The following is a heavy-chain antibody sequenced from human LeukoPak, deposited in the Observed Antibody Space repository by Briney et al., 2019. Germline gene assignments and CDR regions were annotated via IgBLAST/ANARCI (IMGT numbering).Heavy chain of an antibody. D-gene: IGHD2-2*01. CDR2: ISGSGGST. V-gene: IGHV3-23*01. CDR1: GFTFSCYA. J-gene: IGHJ4*02. Sequence: GGARRLSWAATGFTFSCYAMTWVRQAACPVPDLVSAISGSGGSTYYADSVKGRFTISRDNSKNTLYLQMNSLRAEDTAVYYCAKVQPPYYFDYWGQGTLVTVSS. CDR3: AKVQPPYYFDY.